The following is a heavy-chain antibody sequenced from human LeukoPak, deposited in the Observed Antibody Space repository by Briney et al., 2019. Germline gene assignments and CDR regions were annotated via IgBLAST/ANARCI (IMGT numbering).Heavy chain of an antibody. V-gene: IGHV1-69*04. J-gene: IGHJ6*02. CDR2: IIPILGIA. Sequence: SVKVSCKASGGTFSSYAISWVRQAPGQGLEWMGRIIPILGIANYAQKFQGRVTITADKSTSTAYMELSSLRSEDTAVYYCARGPEIYYGSGSLVGYYYGMDVWGQGTTVTVSS. D-gene: IGHD3-10*01. CDR1: GGTFSSYA. CDR3: ARGPEIYYGSGSLVGYYYGMDV.